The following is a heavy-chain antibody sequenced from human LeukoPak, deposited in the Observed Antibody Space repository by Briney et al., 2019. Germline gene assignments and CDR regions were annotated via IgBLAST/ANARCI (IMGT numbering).Heavy chain of an antibody. CDR1: GFTFSTYW. CDR3: ARDPYSSTWSYGMDV. D-gene: IGHD6-13*01. CDR2: IKQDGSEK. J-gene: IGHJ6*02. Sequence: GGSLRLSRAASGFTFSTYWMSWVRQAPGKGLEWVANIKQDGSEKVYVDSVKGRFTISRDNAQNSLFLQMNALRAEDTAVYYCARDPYSSTWSYGMDVWGQGTTVSVSS. V-gene: IGHV3-7*05.